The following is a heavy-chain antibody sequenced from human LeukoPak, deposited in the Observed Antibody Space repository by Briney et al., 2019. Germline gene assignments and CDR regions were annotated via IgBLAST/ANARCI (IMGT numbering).Heavy chain of an antibody. V-gene: IGHV1-69*05. J-gene: IGHJ5*02. CDR3: ARVLVGATSNWFDP. D-gene: IGHD1-26*01. CDR2: IIPIFGTA. Sequence: SVKVSCKASGGTFSSYAISWVRQAPGQGLEWMGGIIPIFGTANYAQKFQGRVTITTDESTSTAYTELSSLRSEDTAVYYCARVLVGATSNWFDPWGQGTLVTVSS. CDR1: GGTFSSYA.